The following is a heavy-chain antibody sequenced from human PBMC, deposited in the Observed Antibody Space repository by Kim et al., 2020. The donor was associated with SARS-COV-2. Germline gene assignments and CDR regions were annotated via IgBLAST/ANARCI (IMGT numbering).Heavy chain of an antibody. CDR2: INHSGST. J-gene: IGHJ6*02. D-gene: IGHD3-9*01. CDR1: GGSFSGYY. V-gene: IGHV4-34*01. Sequence: SETLSLTFAVYGGSFSGYYWSWIRQPPGKGLEWIGEINHSGSTNYNPSLKSRVTISVDTSKNQFSLKLSSVTAADTAVYYCYFRDWFGMDVWGQGTTVTV. CDR3: YFRDWFGMDV.